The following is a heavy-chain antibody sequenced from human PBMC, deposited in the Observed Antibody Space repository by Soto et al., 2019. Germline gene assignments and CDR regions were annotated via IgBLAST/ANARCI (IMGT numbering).Heavy chain of an antibody. V-gene: IGHV4-34*01. CDR1: GGSFSGYS. CDR2: INHSGST. CDR3: ARGTDCTNGVCYMRNQWFDP. J-gene: IGHJ5*02. Sequence: PSETLSLTCAVYGGSFSGYSWSWIRQPPGKGLEWIGEINHSGSTNYNPSLKSRVTISVDTSKNQFSLKLSSVTAADTAVYYCARGTDCTNGVCYMRNQWFDPSGQGTLVTVSS. D-gene: IGHD2-8*01.